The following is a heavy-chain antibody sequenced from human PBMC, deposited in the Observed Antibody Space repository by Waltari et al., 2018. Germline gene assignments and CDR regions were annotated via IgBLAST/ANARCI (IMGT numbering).Heavy chain of an antibody. CDR1: GNNFTEHY. Sequence: HVQLVQSGTELNRPGASVKVPCQASGNNFTEHYLHWVRQAPGRGLEWMGWIDIKSGDTDYAHRRQDRVTLTRDPSSGTAHLELTRLTSNDTAIYFCARSAHDHSIIDYWGQGTLVTVSS. J-gene: IGHJ4*02. CDR3: ARSAHDHSIIDY. CDR2: IDIKSGDT. D-gene: IGHD4-4*01. V-gene: IGHV1-2*02.